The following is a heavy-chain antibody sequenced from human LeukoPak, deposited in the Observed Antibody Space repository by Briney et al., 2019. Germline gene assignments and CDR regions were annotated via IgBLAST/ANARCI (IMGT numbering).Heavy chain of an antibody. Sequence: SETLSLTCTVSGGSISSYYWSWIRQPPGKGLEWIGYIDSSGNTNYNPSLKSLITISVDTSKNQFSLKLSSVTAADTAVYYCARFAYCGGHCWYYFDYWGQGSLVTVSS. J-gene: IGHJ4*02. V-gene: IGHV4-59*01. D-gene: IGHD2-21*02. CDR3: ARFAYCGGHCWYYFDY. CDR1: GGSISSYY. CDR2: IDSSGNT.